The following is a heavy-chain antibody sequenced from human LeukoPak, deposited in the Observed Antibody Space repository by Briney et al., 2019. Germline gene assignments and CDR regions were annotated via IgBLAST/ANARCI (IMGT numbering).Heavy chain of an antibody. J-gene: IGHJ4*02. D-gene: IGHD2-2*01. Sequence: PGGSLRLSCAASGFTFNTYWMHWVRQVPGKGLVWVSRINPDGNSTSYADPVKGRFTISRDNAKNTLYLQMNSLRAEDTAVYYCARDIVVVPAADPLGYWGQGTLVTVSS. CDR1: GFTFNTYW. V-gene: IGHV3-74*01. CDR3: ARDIVVVPAADPLGY. CDR2: INPDGNST.